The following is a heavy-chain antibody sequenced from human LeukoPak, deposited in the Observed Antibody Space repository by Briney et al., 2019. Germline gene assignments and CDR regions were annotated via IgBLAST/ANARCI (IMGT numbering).Heavy chain of an antibody. CDR2: IYADGSS. CDR3: ARGYYYHR. J-gene: IGHJ4*02. CDR1: GGSVSSDNSY. D-gene: IGHD3-22*01. Sequence: SETLSLTRTVSGGSVSSDNSYWNWIRQPAGKGLEWIGRIYADGSSTYNPSLKSRVTISVDSSKNQFSLRLSSMTAADTAVYYCARGYYYHRWGQGTLVTVSS. V-gene: IGHV4-61*02.